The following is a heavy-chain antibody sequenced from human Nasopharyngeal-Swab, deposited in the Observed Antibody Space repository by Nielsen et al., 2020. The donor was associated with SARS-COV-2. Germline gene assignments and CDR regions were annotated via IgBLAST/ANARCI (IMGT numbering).Heavy chain of an antibody. CDR1: GFTFSSYA. CDR2: ISGSGGST. J-gene: IGHJ3*02. V-gene: IGHV3-23*01. Sequence: GSLRLSCAASGFTFSSYAVSWVRQAPGKGLEWVSAISGSGGSTYYADSVKGRFTISRDNSKNTLYLQMNSLRAEDTAVYYCATPNYYGSGSYRKGGDAFDIWGQGTMVTVSS. CDR3: ATPNYYGSGSYRKGGDAFDI. D-gene: IGHD3-10*01.